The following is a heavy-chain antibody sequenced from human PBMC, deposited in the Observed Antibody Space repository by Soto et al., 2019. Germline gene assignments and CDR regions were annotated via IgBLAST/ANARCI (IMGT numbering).Heavy chain of an antibody. D-gene: IGHD7-27*01. Sequence: QVHLVQSGAEVKKPGASVKVSCKASGYTFTSYYIHWVRQAPGQGLEWMGIINPSGGSTTYAQKLQGRDTMTADTSTSTVYMELSSLKSEDTAVYYRASLYWGSGDAFDIWGQGTMVTVSS. CDR1: GYTFTSYY. J-gene: IGHJ3*02. CDR2: INPSGGST. V-gene: IGHV1-46*04. CDR3: ASLYWGSGDAFDI.